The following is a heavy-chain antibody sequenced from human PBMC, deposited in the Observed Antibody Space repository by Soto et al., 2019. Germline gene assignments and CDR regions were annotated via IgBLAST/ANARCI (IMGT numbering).Heavy chain of an antibody. J-gene: IGHJ4*02. V-gene: IGHV3-11*01. D-gene: IGHD3-3*01. CDR3: ARWGVDDFWSGYYSDY. Sequence: QVQLVESGGVLVKPGGSLRLSCAASGFTFSDYFMSWIRQAPGKGLEWVSSISSSDSTIYYADSVKGRFTISRDNAKNSLYLQMNSLRAEDTAVYYCARWGVDDFWSGYYSDYWGQGTLVTVSS. CDR1: GFTFSDYF. CDR2: ISSSDSTI.